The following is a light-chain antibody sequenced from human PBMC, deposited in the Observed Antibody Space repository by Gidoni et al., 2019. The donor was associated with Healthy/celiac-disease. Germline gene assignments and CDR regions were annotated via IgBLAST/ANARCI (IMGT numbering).Light chain of an antibody. J-gene: IGKJ1*01. CDR1: QSISSY. Sequence: DIQMTQSPSSLSASVGDRVTMTCRASQSISSYLNWYQQKPGIAPKLLIYAASSLQSGVPSRFSGSGSGTDFTLTISSLQPEDFATYYCQQSYSTPTFGQXTKVEIK. CDR3: QQSYSTPT. CDR2: AAS. V-gene: IGKV1-39*01.